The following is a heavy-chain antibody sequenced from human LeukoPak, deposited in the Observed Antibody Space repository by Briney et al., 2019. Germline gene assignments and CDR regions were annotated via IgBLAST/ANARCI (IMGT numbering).Heavy chain of an antibody. J-gene: IGHJ4*02. CDR1: GFTFSDNY. V-gene: IGHV3-11*04. Sequence: GGSLRLSCAASGFTFSDNYMTWVRQAPGKGLEWLSYISGNGGVIQYADSVRGRFTISRDNAKNLLYLQMDSLRVEDTAIYYCARDPKTVRIWGQGTLVTVSS. CDR3: ARDPKTVRI. D-gene: IGHD1-1*01. CDR2: ISGNGGVI.